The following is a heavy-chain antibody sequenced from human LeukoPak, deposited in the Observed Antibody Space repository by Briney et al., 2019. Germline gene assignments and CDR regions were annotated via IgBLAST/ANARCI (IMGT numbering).Heavy chain of an antibody. D-gene: IGHD2-2*01. CDR3: ATDIVVVPAAPYYFDY. J-gene: IGHJ4*02. CDR1: GYTFTGYY. V-gene: IGHV1-2*02. CDR2: INPNSGGT. Sequence: ASVQVSCKASGYTFTGYYMHWVRQAPGLGLEWMGWINPNSGGTNYAQKFQGRVTMTRDTSISTAYMELSRLRSDDTAVYYCATDIVVVPAAPYYFDYWGQGTLVTVSS.